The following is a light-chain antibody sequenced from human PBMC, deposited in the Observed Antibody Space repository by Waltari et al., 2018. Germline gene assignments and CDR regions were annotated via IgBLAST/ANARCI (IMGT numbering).Light chain of an antibody. CDR2: EVT. V-gene: IGLV2-14*01. CDR1: SSDFGGYNY. CDR3: SSYTSSTYPVV. Sequence: QSALTQPASVSGSPGQSVTISCTGTSSDFGGYNYVSWYQQHPGNAPKLMIYEVTHRPSGVSNRFSGSKSGNTASLTISGLQAEDEADYYCSSYTSSTYPVVFGGGTKLTVL. J-gene: IGLJ2*01.